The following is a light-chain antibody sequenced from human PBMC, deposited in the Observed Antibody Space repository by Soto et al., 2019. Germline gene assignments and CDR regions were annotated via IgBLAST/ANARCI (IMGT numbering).Light chain of an antibody. CDR2: DAS. CDR1: QSVSSY. J-gene: IGKJ4*01. V-gene: IGKV3-11*01. Sequence: EIVLTQSPATLSLSPGERATLSCRASQSVSSYLAWYQQKPGQAPRLLIYDASNRATGIPARFSGSGSGTDFTLTISRLEPEDFGVYYCQQRSNLPPLTFGGGTKVEIK. CDR3: QQRSNLPPLT.